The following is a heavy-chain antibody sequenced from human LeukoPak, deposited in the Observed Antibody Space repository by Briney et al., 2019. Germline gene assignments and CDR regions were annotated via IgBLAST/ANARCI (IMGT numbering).Heavy chain of an antibody. V-gene: IGHV3-7*01. Sequence: HPGGSLRLSCAASGFAFSDYWMTWVRQAPGKGLEWVADINQDGGAKHYVDSVKGRFTISRDNAKNSLYLQMNSLRAEDTAVYYCARMRGSAFDIWGQGTMVTVSS. J-gene: IGHJ3*02. CDR1: GFAFSDYW. CDR3: ARMRGSAFDI. CDR2: INQDGGAK.